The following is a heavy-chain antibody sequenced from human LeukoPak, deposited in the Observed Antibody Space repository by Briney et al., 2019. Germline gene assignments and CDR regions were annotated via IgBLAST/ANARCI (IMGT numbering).Heavy chain of an antibody. D-gene: IGHD5-12*01. CDR3: AKGGGYEAQYYYYYLDV. CDR2: ISYDGSNK. V-gene: IGHV3-30*04. CDR1: GFTFSSYA. Sequence: PGGSLRLSCAASGFTFSSYAMHWVRQAPRRGLEWVAVISYDGSNKYYADSVKGRFTVSRDNSKNTLYLQMKSLRAEDTAVYYCAKGGGYEAQYYYYYLDVWGKGTTVTISS. J-gene: IGHJ6*03.